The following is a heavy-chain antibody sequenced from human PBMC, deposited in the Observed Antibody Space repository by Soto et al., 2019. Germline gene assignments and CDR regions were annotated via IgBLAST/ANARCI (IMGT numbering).Heavy chain of an antibody. CDR1: GFTFSSYA. D-gene: IGHD4-17*01. CDR2: ISYDGSNK. V-gene: IGHV3-30-3*01. Sequence: QVQLVESGGGVVQPGRSLRLSCAASGFTFSSYAMHWVRQAPGKGLEWVAVISYDGSNKYYADSVKGRFTISRDNSKNTLYLQMNSLRAEDTAVYYCARGRRGGYGDYTGYYYGMDVWGQGTTVTVSS. J-gene: IGHJ6*02. CDR3: ARGRRGGYGDYTGYYYGMDV.